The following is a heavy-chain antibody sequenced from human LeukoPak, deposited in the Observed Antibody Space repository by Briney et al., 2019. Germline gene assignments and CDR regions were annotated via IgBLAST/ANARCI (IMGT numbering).Heavy chain of an antibody. D-gene: IGHD3-3*01. CDR3: ARAYSPPNRKVLRFLEWLFQKSYYYGMDV. CDR2: ISGSGGST. CDR1: GFTFSSYA. V-gene: IGHV3-23*01. J-gene: IGHJ6*02. Sequence: GGSLRLSCAASGFTFSSYAMSWVRQAPGKGLEWVSAISGSGGSTYYADSVKGRFTISRDNAKNSLYLQMNSLRDEDTAVYYCARAYSPPNRKVLRFLEWLFQKSYYYGMDVWGQGTTVTVSS.